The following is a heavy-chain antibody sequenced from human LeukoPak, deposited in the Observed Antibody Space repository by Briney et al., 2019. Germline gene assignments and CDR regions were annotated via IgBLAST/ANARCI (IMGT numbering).Heavy chain of an antibody. Sequence: GGSPRLSCAASGFTFDDYAMHWVRHAPGKGLEWVSGISWNSGSIGYADSVKGRFTISRDNAKNSLYLQMNSLRAEDTALYYCTKDMWTTVTTIDYWGQGTLVAVSS. V-gene: IGHV3-9*01. J-gene: IGHJ4*02. CDR1: GFTFDDYA. D-gene: IGHD4-17*01. CDR3: TKDMWTTVTTIDY. CDR2: ISWNSGSI.